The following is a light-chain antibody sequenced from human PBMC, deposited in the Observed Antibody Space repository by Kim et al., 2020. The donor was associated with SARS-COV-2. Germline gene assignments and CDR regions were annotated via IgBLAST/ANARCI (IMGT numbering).Light chain of an antibody. CDR3: QLGLT. V-gene: IGKV3-11*01. CDR2: DAS. CDR1: QTVTNY. J-gene: IGKJ4*01. Sequence: EIVLTQSPDTLSLSPGERATLSCRASQTVTNYLAWYQQKPGQAPRLLIYDASYRANGVPARFSGSGSGTDFTLSISSLKSDDFAVYYCQLGLTFGGGTKLEI.